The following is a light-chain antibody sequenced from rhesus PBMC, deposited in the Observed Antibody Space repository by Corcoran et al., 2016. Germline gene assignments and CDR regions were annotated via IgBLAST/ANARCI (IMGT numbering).Light chain of an antibody. CDR3: MQGLRSPFT. CDR1: QSLLHSDRKSY. J-gene: IGKJ3*01. CDR2: LVS. V-gene: IGKV2-82*02. Sequence: VMTQTPLFLPVTLGEPASISCRSSQSLLHSDRKSYLYWYLQKPGQSPQLLMFLVSKLASGVPDRFSGSGSDTDFTLKISRVEAEDVGLYYCMQGLRSPFTFGPGTKLDIK.